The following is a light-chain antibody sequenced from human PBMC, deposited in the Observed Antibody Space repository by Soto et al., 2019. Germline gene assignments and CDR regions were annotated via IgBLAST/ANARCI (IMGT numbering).Light chain of an antibody. CDR3: QQTYMVPYT. CDR2: GVS. CDR1: QSVSTY. J-gene: IGKJ2*01. Sequence: DIQLTQSPASLSASLGDRVTIXXRASQSVSTYLNWYSQKSGGAPKVXIHGVSKLENGTPSRFSGSGLATDFTLTINTLQPEDFAVYFCQQTYMVPYTFGQGTKVDIK. V-gene: IGKV1-39*01.